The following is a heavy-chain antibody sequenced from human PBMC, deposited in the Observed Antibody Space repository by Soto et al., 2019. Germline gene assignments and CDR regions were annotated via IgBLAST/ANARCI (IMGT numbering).Heavy chain of an antibody. CDR2: IFYTGST. J-gene: IGHJ4*02. V-gene: IGHV4-59*08. CDR1: DGSISSYY. Sequence: QVQLQESGPGLVKPSETLSLTCTVSDGSISSYYWGWIRQPPGKGLEWIGYIFYTGSTIYNPSLKSRVIISVDTSKNQFSLKLSSVTAADTAVYYCARHYPIGNNWNYFDYWGQGTLVTVSS. CDR3: ARHYPIGNNWNYFDY. D-gene: IGHD1-1*01.